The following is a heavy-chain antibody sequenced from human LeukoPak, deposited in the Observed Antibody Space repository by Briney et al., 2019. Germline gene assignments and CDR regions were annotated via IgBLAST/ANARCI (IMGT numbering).Heavy chain of an antibody. D-gene: IGHD6-13*01. CDR3: ARDASSSSSWPGGAFDI. CDR2: INPSGGST. J-gene: IGHJ3*02. Sequence: ASVKVSCKASGYTFTSYYMHWVRQAPGQGLEWMGIINPSGGSTSYAQKFQGRVTMTRDTSPSTVYMELSSLRSEDTAVYYCARDASSSSSWPGGAFDIWGQGTMVTVSS. CDR1: GYTFTSYY. V-gene: IGHV1-46*01.